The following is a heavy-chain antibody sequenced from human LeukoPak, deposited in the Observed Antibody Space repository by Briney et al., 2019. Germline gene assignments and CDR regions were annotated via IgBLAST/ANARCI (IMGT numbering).Heavy chain of an antibody. D-gene: IGHD2-2*01. CDR2: IIPIFGIA. V-gene: IGHV1-69*17. CDR1: GGTFSSYA. Sequence: SVKVSCKASGGTFSSYAISWVRQAPGQGLEWMGGIIPIFGIANYAQKFQGRVTITADKSTSTAYMELSSLRSEDTAVYYCASGSCSTSCYHLDWFDPWGQGTLVTVSS. CDR3: ASGSCSTSCYHLDWFDP. J-gene: IGHJ5*02.